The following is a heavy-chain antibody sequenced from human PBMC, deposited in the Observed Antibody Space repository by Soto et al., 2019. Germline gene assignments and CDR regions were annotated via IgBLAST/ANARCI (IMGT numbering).Heavy chain of an antibody. J-gene: IGHJ5*02. V-gene: IGHV4-39*01. CDR3: ARHCYENWFDP. CDR1: GGSISSSSYY. Sequence: QLQLQESGPGLVKPSETLSLTCTVSGGSISSSSYYWGWIRQPPGKGLEWIGSIYYSGSTYYNPSLKSRVTISVDTSKNQFSLKLSSVTAADTAVYYCARHCYENWFDPWGQGTLVTVSS. D-gene: IGHD5-12*01. CDR2: IYYSGST.